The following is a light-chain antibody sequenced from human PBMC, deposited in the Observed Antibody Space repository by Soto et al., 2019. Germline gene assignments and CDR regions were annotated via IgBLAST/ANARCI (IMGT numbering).Light chain of an antibody. CDR1: ESVKSW. CDR3: QQWSLYSWT. CDR2: KTS. Sequence: DIQMTQSPSTLSASIGDRVTITCRASESVKSWLAWYQQKPGKVPSLLIYKTSTLEDGVPSRFSGTGSGTDFTLTIYNLQPDDVATYYCQQWSLYSWTFGQGTKVDIK. J-gene: IGKJ1*01. V-gene: IGKV1-5*03.